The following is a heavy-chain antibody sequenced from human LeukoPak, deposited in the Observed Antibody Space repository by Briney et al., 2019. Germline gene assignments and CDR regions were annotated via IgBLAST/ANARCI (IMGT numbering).Heavy chain of an antibody. CDR3: ARLPRYGGYDHFDY. Sequence: SETLSLTCTVSGDSIDSYYWSWIRQPPGKGLEWIGYIYYRGTTSYNPFLKSRVTISVDASKNQFSLKLNSVTAADTAVYYCARLPRYGGYDHFDYWGQGILVIVSS. CDR1: GDSIDSYY. J-gene: IGHJ4*02. CDR2: IYYRGTT. V-gene: IGHV4-59*12. D-gene: IGHD5-12*01.